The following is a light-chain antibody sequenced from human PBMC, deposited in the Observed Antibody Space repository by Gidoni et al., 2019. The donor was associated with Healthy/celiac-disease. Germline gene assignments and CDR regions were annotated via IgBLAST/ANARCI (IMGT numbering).Light chain of an antibody. CDR1: SRDVGGYNY. J-gene: IGLJ3*02. Sequence: QSALTQPPSASGSPGRSVTLSCTGTSRDVGGYNYVSWYQQHPGKAPKLMIYEVSKRPSGVPDRFSGSKSGNTASLTVSGLQAEDEADYYCSSYAGSNNWVFGGGTKLTVL. CDR2: EVS. V-gene: IGLV2-8*01. CDR3: SSYAGSNNWV.